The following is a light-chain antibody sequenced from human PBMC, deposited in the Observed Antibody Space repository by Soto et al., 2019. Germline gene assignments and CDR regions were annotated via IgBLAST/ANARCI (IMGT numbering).Light chain of an antibody. CDR1: QRVGNNY. CDR3: QQYGSSWT. Sequence: EVVLTQSPGTLSLSPGERATLSCRASQRVGNNYLAWYQQKPGQAPRALIYGASGRATGIPDRFSGSGSGTDFTLTISRLEPEDFAVYYCQQYGSSWTFGQGTKVDIK. J-gene: IGKJ1*01. V-gene: IGKV3-20*01. CDR2: GAS.